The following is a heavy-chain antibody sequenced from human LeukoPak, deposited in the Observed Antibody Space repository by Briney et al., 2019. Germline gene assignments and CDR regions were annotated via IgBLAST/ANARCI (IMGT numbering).Heavy chain of an antibody. J-gene: IGHJ4*02. CDR3: VREGYYGSGSPPSLYFDY. CDR2: TSSDLNVK. CDR1: GFTFRNYV. D-gene: IGHD3-10*01. V-gene: IGHV3-30-3*01. Sequence: GGSLRLSCAASGFTFRNYVIHWVRQAPGKGLEWVAVTSSDLNVKLYADSVKGRFTISRDNSRSTLYLQMNSLRPEDTAIYYCVREGYYGSGSPPSLYFDYWGQGTLVTVSS.